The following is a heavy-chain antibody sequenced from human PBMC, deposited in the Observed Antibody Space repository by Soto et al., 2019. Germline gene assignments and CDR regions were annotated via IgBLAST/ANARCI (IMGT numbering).Heavy chain of an antibody. Sequence: QVQLVESGGGVVQPGRSLRLSCAASGFTFSSYGMHWVRQAPGKGLEWVAVIWYDGSNKYYADSVKGRFTISRDNSKNTLYLQMNRLRAEDTAVYYCARDRAATSMIPGHWGQGTLVTVSS. V-gene: IGHV3-33*01. D-gene: IGHD2-15*01. CDR2: IWYDGSNK. CDR1: GFTFSSYG. CDR3: ARDRAATSMIPGH. J-gene: IGHJ4*02.